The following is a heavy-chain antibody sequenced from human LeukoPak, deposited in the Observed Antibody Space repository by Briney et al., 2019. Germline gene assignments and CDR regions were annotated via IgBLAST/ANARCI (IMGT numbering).Heavy chain of an antibody. CDR1: GGTFSSHA. J-gene: IGHJ5*02. CDR2: IIPIFGTA. Sequence: SVKVSCKASGGTFSSHAISWVRQAPGQGLEWMGGIIPIFGTANYAQKFQGRVTITADKSTSTAYMELGSLRSEDTAVYYCARGIVVVVAATHGVYNWFDPWGQGTLVTVSS. CDR3: ARGIVVVVAATHGVYNWFDP. V-gene: IGHV1-69*06. D-gene: IGHD2-15*01.